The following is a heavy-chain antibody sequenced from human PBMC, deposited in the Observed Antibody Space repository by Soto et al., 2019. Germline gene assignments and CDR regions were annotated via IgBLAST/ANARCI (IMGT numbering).Heavy chain of an antibody. Sequence: ASVKVSCKAFGYTFTGYFMHWVRQAPGQGLEWLGWINPNSGATKYAQKFQGRVTLTRDTSINTAYMEMSMLRADDTAVYYCARGGGTILAPLPWGQGTLVTVSS. J-gene: IGHJ5*02. D-gene: IGHD3-3*01. CDR3: ARGGGTILAPLP. V-gene: IGHV1-2*02. CDR1: GYTFTGYF. CDR2: INPNSGAT.